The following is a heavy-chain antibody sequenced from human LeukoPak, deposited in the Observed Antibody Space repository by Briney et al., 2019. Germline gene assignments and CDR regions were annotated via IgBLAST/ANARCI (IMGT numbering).Heavy chain of an antibody. V-gene: IGHV4-59*12. CDR3: ARVTGFYGMDV. CDR1: GGSITNYY. D-gene: IGHD3-16*01. J-gene: IGHJ6*02. Sequence: SEALSLTCTVSGGSITNYYWGWIRQPPGKGLEWIGYIYYSGSTKYNPSLKSRVTISVDTSKNQFSLKLSSVTAADTAVYYCARVTGFYGMDVWGQGTTVTVSS. CDR2: IYYSGST.